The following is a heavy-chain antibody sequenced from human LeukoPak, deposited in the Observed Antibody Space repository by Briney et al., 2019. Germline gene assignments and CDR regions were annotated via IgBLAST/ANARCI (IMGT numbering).Heavy chain of an antibody. D-gene: IGHD6-13*01. CDR3: ARDLIAAAGYFDY. Sequence: GGSLRLSCAASGFTFSNYGMHWVRQAPGKGLEWVAVISYDGSSKYYADSVKGRFTISRDNAKNSLYLQMNSLRAEDTAVYYCARDLIAAAGYFDYWGQGTLVTVSS. V-gene: IGHV3-33*05. J-gene: IGHJ4*02. CDR2: ISYDGSSK. CDR1: GFTFSNYG.